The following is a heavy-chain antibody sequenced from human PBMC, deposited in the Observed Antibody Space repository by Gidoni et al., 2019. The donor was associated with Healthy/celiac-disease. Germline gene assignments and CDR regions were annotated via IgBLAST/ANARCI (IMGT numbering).Heavy chain of an antibody. J-gene: IGHJ6*02. CDR1: GYTFTSYY. Sequence: QVQLVQSGAEVKKPGASVKVSCKASGYTFTSYYMHWVRQAPGQGLEWMGIINPSGGSTSYAQKLQGRVTMTRDTSTSTVYMELSSLRSEDTAVYYCARDLSNIVVVPAARDYGMDVWGQGTTVTVSS. CDR2: INPSGGST. D-gene: IGHD2-2*01. V-gene: IGHV1-46*04. CDR3: ARDLSNIVVVPAARDYGMDV.